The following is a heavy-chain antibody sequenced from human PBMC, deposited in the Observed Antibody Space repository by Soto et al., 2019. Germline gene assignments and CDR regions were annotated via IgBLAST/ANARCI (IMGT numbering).Heavy chain of an antibody. V-gene: IGHV1-18*04. CDR3: ARVTYYYDSSGYSPLFDY. Sequence: RASVKVSCKASGYTFTSYGISWVRQAPGQGLEWMGWISAYNGNTNYAQKLQGRVTMTTDTSTSTAYMELRSLRSDDTAVYYCARVTYYYDSSGYSPLFDYWGQGTLVTVSS. J-gene: IGHJ4*02. D-gene: IGHD3-22*01. CDR2: ISAYNGNT. CDR1: GYTFTSYG.